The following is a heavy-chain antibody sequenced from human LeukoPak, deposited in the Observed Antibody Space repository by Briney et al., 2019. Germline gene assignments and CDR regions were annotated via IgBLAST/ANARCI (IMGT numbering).Heavy chain of an antibody. CDR3: ASGFSWNFSYFDY. D-gene: IGHD1-7*01. J-gene: IGHJ4*02. V-gene: IGHV3-66*01. Sequence: GGSLRXXXXXSGFXVXXXXXXXVRQXPGXXXXXVSVIXXXGSTXYAXXXXXXXXXXRXXSKXTVYLQMNSLXXEDTALYYCASGFSWNFSYFDYWGQGTLVTVSS. CDR2: IXXXGST. CDR1: GFXVXXXX.